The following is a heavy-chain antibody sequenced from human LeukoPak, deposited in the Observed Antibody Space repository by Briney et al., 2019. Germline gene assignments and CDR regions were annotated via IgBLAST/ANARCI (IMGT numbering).Heavy chain of an antibody. D-gene: IGHD3-3*01. CDR2: INPNSGGT. V-gene: IGHV1-2*02. J-gene: IGHJ4*02. CDR3: ARVRYDFWSGYYDFDY. Sequence: WVRQAPGQGLEWMGWINPNSGGTNYAQKFQGRVTMTRDTSISTAYMELSRLRSDDTAVYYCARVRYDFWSGYYDFDYWGQGTLVTVSS.